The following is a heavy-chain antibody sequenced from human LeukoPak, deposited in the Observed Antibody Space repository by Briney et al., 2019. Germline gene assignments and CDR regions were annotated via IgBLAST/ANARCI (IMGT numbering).Heavy chain of an antibody. D-gene: IGHD2-2*01. Sequence: GGSLRLSCAASGFTFSSYWMSWVRQAPGKGLEWVSAISGSGGSTYYADSVKGRFTISRDNSKNTLYLQMNSLRAEDTAVYYCAKGNFPIVVVPAAPFDYWGQGTLVTVSS. CDR2: ISGSGGST. J-gene: IGHJ4*02. V-gene: IGHV3-23*01. CDR1: GFTFSSYW. CDR3: AKGNFPIVVVPAAPFDY.